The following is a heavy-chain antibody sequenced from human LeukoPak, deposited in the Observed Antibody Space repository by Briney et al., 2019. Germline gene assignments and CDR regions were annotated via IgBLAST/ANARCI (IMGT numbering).Heavy chain of an antibody. V-gene: IGHV3-23*01. CDR3: AKDYYDSSGSHYGY. CDR1: GVTFSSYA. J-gene: IGHJ4*02. CDR2: ISGSGGST. D-gene: IGHD3-22*01. Sequence: GGSLRLSCAAAGVTFSSYAMSWVRQAPGKGLEWVSAISGSGGSTYYADSVKGRFTISRDNSKNTLYLQMNSLRAEDTAVYYCAKDYYDSSGSHYGYWGQGTLVTVSS.